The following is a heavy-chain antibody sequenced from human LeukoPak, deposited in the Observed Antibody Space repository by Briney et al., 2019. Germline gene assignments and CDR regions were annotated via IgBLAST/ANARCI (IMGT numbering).Heavy chain of an antibody. V-gene: IGHV1-18*01. D-gene: IGHD6-13*01. CDR2: ISAYNGNT. CDR3: ARVPRACSSCGGADY. J-gene: IGHJ4*02. CDR1: GYTFNSYG. Sequence: ASVKVSCKASGYTFNSYGINWVRQAPGQGLEWMGWISAYNGNTNYAQKLQDRVTMTRDTATSTGYMELRSLRSDDTAVYYCARVPRACSSCGGADYWGQGTLVTVSS.